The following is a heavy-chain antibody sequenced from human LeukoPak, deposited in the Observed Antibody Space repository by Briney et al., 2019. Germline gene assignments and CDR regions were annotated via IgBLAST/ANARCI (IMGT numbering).Heavy chain of an antibody. CDR1: GDTFSSYA. CDR2: IIPIFSTA. Sequence: SVTVSCKASGDTFSSYAISWVRQAPGQGLEWMGRIIPIFSTANYAQKFQGRVTITTDESTSTAYMELSSLRSEDTAVYYCARSVAGTGDDYWGQGTLVTVSS. CDR3: ARSVAGTGDDY. V-gene: IGHV1-69*05. J-gene: IGHJ4*02. D-gene: IGHD6-19*01.